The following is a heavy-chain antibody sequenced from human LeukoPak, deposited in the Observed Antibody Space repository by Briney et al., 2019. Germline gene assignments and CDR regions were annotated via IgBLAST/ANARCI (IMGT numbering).Heavy chain of an antibody. CDR3: ARRAGGYSHPYDY. CDR2: ISGSGDST. CDR1: GFTFSNYG. V-gene: IGHV3-23*01. D-gene: IGHD4-23*01. J-gene: IGHJ4*02. Sequence: GGSLRLSCAASGFTFSNYGMSWVRQAPGKGLEWVSSISGSGDSTYYADSVKGRFTISRDNSKNTLYLQMNSLRAEDTAVYYCARRAGGYSHPYDYWGQGILVTVSS.